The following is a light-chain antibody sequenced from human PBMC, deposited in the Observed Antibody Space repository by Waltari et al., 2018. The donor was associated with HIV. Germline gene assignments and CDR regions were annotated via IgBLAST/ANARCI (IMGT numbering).Light chain of an antibody. Sequence: ETVLTQSLASLSLSPGERATLSCRASQSVSDSLAWYRQKPGQAPRLLIYDASNRATGIPARFSGSGSGTDFSLTISSLESEDSAIYYCQQRHSWPVSFGQGTRLEIK. CDR3: QQRHSWPVS. CDR2: DAS. V-gene: IGKV3-11*01. J-gene: IGKJ5*01. CDR1: QSVSDS.